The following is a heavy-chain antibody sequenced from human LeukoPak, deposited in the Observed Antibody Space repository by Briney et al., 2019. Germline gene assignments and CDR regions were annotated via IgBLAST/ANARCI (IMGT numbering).Heavy chain of an antibody. CDR2: INWNGGST. CDR3: ARDRKVVLDAFDI. J-gene: IGHJ3*02. V-gene: IGHV3-20*04. Sequence: SGGSLRLSCAASGFTFDDHGMSWVRQAPGKGLEWVSGINWNGGSTGYADSVKGRFTISRDNAKNSLYLQMNSLRAEDTAFYYCARDRKVVLDAFDIWGQGTMVTVSS. D-gene: IGHD2-15*01. CDR1: GFTFDDHG.